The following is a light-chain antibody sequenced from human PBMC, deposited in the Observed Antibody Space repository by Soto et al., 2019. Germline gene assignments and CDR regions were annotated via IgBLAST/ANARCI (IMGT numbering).Light chain of an antibody. J-gene: IGLJ2*01. CDR3: AAWDDSVNGVL. CDR1: SSNIGGNP. Sequence: QSALTQPPSASGTPGQRVTISCSGSSSNIGGNPVNWYHQLPGTAPKLLIYGDKHRPSGVPDRFSASKSGTSASLAISGLQSEDEADYYCAAWDDSVNGVLIGGGTKLTVL. CDR2: GDK. V-gene: IGLV1-44*01.